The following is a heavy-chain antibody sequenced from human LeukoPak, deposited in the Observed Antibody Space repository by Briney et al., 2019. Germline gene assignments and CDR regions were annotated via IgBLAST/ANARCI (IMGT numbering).Heavy chain of an antibody. CDR2: ISSSSSYI. Sequence: NPGGSLRLSCAASGFTFSSYSMNWVRQAPGKGLEWVSSISSSSSYIYYADSVKGRFTISRDNAKNSLYLQMNSLRAEDTAVYYCARDRLYYDSSGYYEGVDYWGQGTLVTVSS. CDR1: GFTFSSYS. V-gene: IGHV3-21*01. J-gene: IGHJ4*02. CDR3: ARDRLYYDSSGYYEGVDY. D-gene: IGHD3-22*01.